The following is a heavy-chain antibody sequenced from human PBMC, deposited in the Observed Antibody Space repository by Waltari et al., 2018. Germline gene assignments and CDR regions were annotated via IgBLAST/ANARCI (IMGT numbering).Heavy chain of an antibody. CDR3: ARDRDWAFDI. D-gene: IGHD2-21*01. J-gene: IGHJ3*02. V-gene: IGHV3-48*04. Sequence: EVQLVESGGGLVQPGGSLGLSCAASGFTFSCYSINWFRQAPGKGLEWVSYISGDSGSIHYADSVKGRITVSRDNAKNSLYLQMSSLTAEDTAVFYCARDRDWAFDIWGQGTMVTVSS. CDR2: ISGDSGSI. CDR1: GFTFSCYS.